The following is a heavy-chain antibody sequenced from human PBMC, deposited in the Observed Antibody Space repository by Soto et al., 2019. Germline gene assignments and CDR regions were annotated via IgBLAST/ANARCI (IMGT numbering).Heavy chain of an antibody. J-gene: IGHJ4*02. D-gene: IGHD6-13*01. CDR1: GGSFSGYY. CDR2: INHSGST. Sequence: QVQLQQWGAGLLKPLETLSLTCAINGGSFSGYYWSWIRQPPGKGLEWIGEINHSGSTNYNPSLQSRVIISLDTSKNQFPLKLSSVTAADTAVYYCARERRVVGGYSSNWYDYSDYWGQGTLVKVSS. CDR3: ARERRVVGGYSSNWYDYSDY. V-gene: IGHV4-34*01.